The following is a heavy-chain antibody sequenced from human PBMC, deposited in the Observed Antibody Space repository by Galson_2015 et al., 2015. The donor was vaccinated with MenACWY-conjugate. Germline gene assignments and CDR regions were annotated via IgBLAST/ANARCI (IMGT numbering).Heavy chain of an antibody. CDR1: GYSFTSYA. CDR2: INAGNGNT. Sequence: SVKVSCKASGYSFTSYAMHWVRQAPGQRLEWMGWINAGNGNTRYSQKFQGRVTITRDTSASTVYMELSSLRSEDTAVYYCARASYYYASGGPDTLDYWGQGTLVTVSS. J-gene: IGHJ4*02. V-gene: IGHV1-3*01. D-gene: IGHD3-10*01. CDR3: ARASYYYASGGPDTLDY.